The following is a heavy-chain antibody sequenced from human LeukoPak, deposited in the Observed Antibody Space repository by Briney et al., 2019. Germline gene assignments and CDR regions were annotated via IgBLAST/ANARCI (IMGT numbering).Heavy chain of an antibody. CDR2: INPSGGST. Sequence: ASVKVSCKASGSTFTSYYMHWVRQAPGQGLEWMGIINPSGGSTSYAQKFQGRVTMTRDTSTSTVYMELSSLRSEDTAVYYCAREAPPTVGATGHFDYWGQGTLVTVSS. CDR1: GSTFTSYY. D-gene: IGHD1-26*01. V-gene: IGHV1-46*01. CDR3: AREAPPTVGATGHFDY. J-gene: IGHJ4*02.